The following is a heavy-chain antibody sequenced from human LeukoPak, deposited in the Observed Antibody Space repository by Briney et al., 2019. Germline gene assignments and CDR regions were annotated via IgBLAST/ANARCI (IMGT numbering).Heavy chain of an antibody. Sequence: EASVKVSCKASGYTFTSYGISWVRQAPGQGLEWMGWISAYNGNTNYAQKLQGRVTMTTDTSTSTAYMELRSLRSDDTAVYYCAREYSSSWYDPGWFDPWGQGTLVTVSS. CDR2: ISAYNGNT. CDR3: AREYSSSWYDPGWFDP. V-gene: IGHV1-18*01. J-gene: IGHJ5*02. D-gene: IGHD6-13*01. CDR1: GYTFTSYG.